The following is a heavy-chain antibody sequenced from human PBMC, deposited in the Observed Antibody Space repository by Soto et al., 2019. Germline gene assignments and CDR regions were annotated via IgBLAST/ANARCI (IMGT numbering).Heavy chain of an antibody. CDR2: IYYTGTT. Sequence: SETIPVTWPVSGGSVSSAIYYWTLILQPPGRGLEWIGYIYYTGTTDSNPSLKSRVTISLDTSKNRFSLNLNSVTAADTAVYYCARVPGDFYRGTDYWGQGTLVTVSS. D-gene: IGHD2-21*01. J-gene: IGHJ4*02. V-gene: IGHV4-61*01. CDR1: GGSVSSAIYY. CDR3: ARVPGDFYRGTDY.